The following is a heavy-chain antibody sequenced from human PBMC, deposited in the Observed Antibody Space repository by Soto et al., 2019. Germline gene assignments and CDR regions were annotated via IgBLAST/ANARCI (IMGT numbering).Heavy chain of an antibody. V-gene: IGHV1-18*01. CDR1: GYTFTSYG. Sequence: QVQLVQSEAEVKKPGASVKLSCKTSGYTFTSYGISWVRQAPGQGLEWTAWISGYNGDSNYARKLLGRVTLTTDTSTSTAYMEIRSLRSDDTAIYYCARDEKRFCSSPSCPYFDYWGQGTLVTVSS. CDR3: ARDEKRFCSSPSCPYFDY. CDR2: ISGYNGDS. J-gene: IGHJ4*02. D-gene: IGHD2-2*01.